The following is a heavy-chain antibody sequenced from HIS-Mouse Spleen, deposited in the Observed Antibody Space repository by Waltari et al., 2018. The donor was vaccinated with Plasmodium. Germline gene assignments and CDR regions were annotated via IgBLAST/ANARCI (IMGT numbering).Heavy chain of an antibody. J-gene: IGHJ4*02. D-gene: IGHD6-6*01. CDR1: GGSIRSYY. CDR3: ARGGYSSSSYYFDY. Sequence: QVQLQESGPGLVKPSETLSLTCTVSGGSIRSYYWSWIRQPPGKGLEWIAYIYYSGSTNYNPSPKSRVTISVDTSKNQFSLKLSSVTAADTAVFYCARGGYSSSSYYFDYWGQGTLVTVSS. V-gene: IGHV4-59*01. CDR2: IYYSGST.